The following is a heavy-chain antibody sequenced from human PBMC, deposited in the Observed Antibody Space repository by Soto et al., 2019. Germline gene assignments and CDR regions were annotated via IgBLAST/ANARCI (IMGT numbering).Heavy chain of an antibody. CDR2: IYYSGST. CDR1: GGSISSYY. J-gene: IGHJ6*02. D-gene: IGHD5-12*01. Sequence: SETLSLTCAVYGGSISSYYWSWIRQPPGKGLEWIGYIYYSGSTNYNPSLKSRVTISVDTSKNQFSLKLSSVTAADTAVYYCARGDPTDGYHNYYYYYGMDVWGQGTTVTVSS. CDR3: ARGDPTDGYHNYYYYYGMDV. V-gene: IGHV4-59*01.